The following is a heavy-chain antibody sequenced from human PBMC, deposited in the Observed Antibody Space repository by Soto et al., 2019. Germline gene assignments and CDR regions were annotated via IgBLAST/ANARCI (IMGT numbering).Heavy chain of an antibody. D-gene: IGHD3-16*01. Sequence: PSETLCLTCTVSGGTISSYYWSWIRQPPGKGLEWIGYIYYSRSTNYNPSLKSRVTISVDTSKNQFSLKLSSVTAADTAVYYCTRRWGRTFDYWGQGTLDTVSS. CDR1: GGTISSYY. CDR3: TRRWGRTFDY. J-gene: IGHJ4*02. CDR2: IYYSRST. V-gene: IGHV4-59*08.